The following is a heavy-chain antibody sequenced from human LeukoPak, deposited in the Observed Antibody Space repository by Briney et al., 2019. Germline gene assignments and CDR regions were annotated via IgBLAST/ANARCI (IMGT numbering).Heavy chain of an antibody. V-gene: IGHV3-30-3*01. CDR3: ARGIVLMVSRYYYMDV. CDR1: GFTFSSYA. D-gene: IGHD2-8*01. Sequence: GRSLRLSCAASGFTFSSYAMHWVRQAPGKGLEWVAVISYDGSNKYYADSVKGRFTISRDNSKNTLYLQMNSLRAEDTAVYYCARGIVLMVSRYYYMDVWGKGTTVTVSS. CDR2: ISYDGSNK. J-gene: IGHJ6*03.